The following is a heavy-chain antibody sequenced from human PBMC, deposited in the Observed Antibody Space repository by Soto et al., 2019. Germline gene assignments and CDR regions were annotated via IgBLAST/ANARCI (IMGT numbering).Heavy chain of an antibody. CDR1: GLSLSTNEVG. Sequence: QITLKESGPTLVKPTETLTLTCTFSGLSLSTNEVGVGWIRQPPGKALEWLALIYWDDDKRYSPSLKSRLTITKDTSRTQVVLTMTDMDPVDTATYYCTYTPPTTVTTSAEYFQYWGQGTLVTVSS. CDR2: IYWDDDK. D-gene: IGHD4-17*01. V-gene: IGHV2-5*02. J-gene: IGHJ1*01. CDR3: TYTPPTTVTTSAEYFQY.